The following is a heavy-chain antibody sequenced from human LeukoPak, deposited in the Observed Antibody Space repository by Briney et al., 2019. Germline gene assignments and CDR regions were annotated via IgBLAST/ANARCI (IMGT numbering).Heavy chain of an antibody. CDR2: IKEDGSEK. V-gene: IGHV3-7*01. Sequence: GGSLRLSCAASGFTFSDYWMAWVRQAPGTGLQWVAYIKEDGSEKYCVDSVKGRFTVSRDNAKNSLYLQMNSLRAEDTAVYYCARGGSGWHYYYYMDVWGKGTTVTVSS. J-gene: IGHJ6*03. D-gene: IGHD6-19*01. CDR1: GFTFSDYW. CDR3: ARGGSGWHYYYYMDV.